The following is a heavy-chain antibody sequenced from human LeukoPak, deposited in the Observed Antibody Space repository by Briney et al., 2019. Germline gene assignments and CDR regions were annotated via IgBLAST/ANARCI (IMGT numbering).Heavy chain of an antibody. J-gene: IGHJ4*02. CDR3: AKDSEVAARRLGGILDY. V-gene: IGHV3-30*18. Sequence: GGSLRLSCAASGFTFSSYGMHWVRQAPGKGLEWVAVISYDGSNKYYADSVKGRFTISRDNSKNTLYLQMNSLRAEDTAVYYCAKDSEVAARRLGGILDYWGQGTLVTVSS. CDR1: GFTFSSYG. CDR2: ISYDGSNK. D-gene: IGHD6-6*01.